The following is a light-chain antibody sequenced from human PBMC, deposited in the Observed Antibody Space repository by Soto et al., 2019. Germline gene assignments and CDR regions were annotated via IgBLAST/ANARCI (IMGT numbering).Light chain of an antibody. V-gene: IGLV2-14*01. Sequence: QSALTQPASVSGSPGQSITISCTGTSSDVGGYNYVSWYQQHPGKAPKLMIYDVSNRPSGVSNRFSGSKSGNTXXXTISGLQAEDEADYYCSSYTSSSMWVFGGX. CDR1: SSDVGGYNY. CDR3: SSYTSSSMWV. J-gene: IGLJ3*02. CDR2: DVS.